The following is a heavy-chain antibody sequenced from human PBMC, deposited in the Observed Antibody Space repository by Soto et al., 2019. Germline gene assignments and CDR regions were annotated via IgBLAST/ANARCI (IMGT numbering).Heavy chain of an antibody. CDR1: GVSISSEHW. CDR2: IYHGRST. J-gene: IGHJ4*02. CDR3: ARNPFDY. V-gene: IGHV4-4*02. Sequence: QVQLQESGPGLVKPSETLSLTCAVSGVSISSEHWWSWVCQPPGKGLEWLGEIYHGRSTNDNPSLKSRVTISIDKSDNQFSLKLRSVTAADTAVYYCARNPFDYWGQGTLVTVSS.